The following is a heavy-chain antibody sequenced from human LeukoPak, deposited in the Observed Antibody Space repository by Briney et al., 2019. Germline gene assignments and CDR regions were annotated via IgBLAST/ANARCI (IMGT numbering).Heavy chain of an antibody. J-gene: IGHJ6*03. CDR3: ARLGSPIYYYYIDV. CDR2: ITTYNGKT. D-gene: IGHD1-26*01. CDR1: GYTFTSHG. Sequence: ASVKVSCKASGYTFTSHGISWVRQAPGQGLEWMGWITTYNGKTNYAQELQGRVTMTTDTSTSTAYMELRSLRSDDTAVYYCARLGSPIYYYYIDVWGKGTTVTVSS. V-gene: IGHV1-18*01.